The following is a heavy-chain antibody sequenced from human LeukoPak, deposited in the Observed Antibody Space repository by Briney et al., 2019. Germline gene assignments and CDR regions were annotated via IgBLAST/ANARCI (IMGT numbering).Heavy chain of an antibody. J-gene: IGHJ5*02. CDR2: INASGGST. D-gene: IGHD6-13*01. CDR3: ARDSSSWYQANWFDP. Sequence: ASVKVSCKASGYTFTSYYMHWVRQAPGQGLEWMGIINASGGSTSYAQKFQGRVTMTTDMSTRTVYMELSSLRSEDTAVYYCARDSSSWYQANWFDPWGQRTLVTVSS. V-gene: IGHV1-46*01. CDR1: GYTFTSYY.